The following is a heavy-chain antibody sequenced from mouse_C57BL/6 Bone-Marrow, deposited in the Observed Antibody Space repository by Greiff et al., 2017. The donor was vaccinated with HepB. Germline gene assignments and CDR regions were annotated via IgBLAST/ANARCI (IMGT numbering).Heavy chain of an antibody. CDR1: GYSITSGYY. CDR3: ARGHYYGSSSYAMDY. D-gene: IGHD1-1*01. CDR2: ISYDGSN. J-gene: IGHJ4*01. V-gene: IGHV3-6*01. Sequence: EVQLVESGPGLVKPSQSLSLTCSVTGYSITSGYYWNWIRQFPGNKLEWMGYISYDGSNNYNPSLKNRISITRDTSKNQFFLKLNSVTTEDTATYYCARGHYYGSSSYAMDYWGQGTSVTVSS.